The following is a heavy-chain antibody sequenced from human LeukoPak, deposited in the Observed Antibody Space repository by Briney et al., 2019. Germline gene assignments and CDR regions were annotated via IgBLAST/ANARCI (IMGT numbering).Heavy chain of an antibody. Sequence: GGSLRLSCAASGFTFSSYAMHWVRQAPGKGLEWVAVISYDGSNKYYADSVKGRFTISRDNSKNTLYLQMNSLRAEDTAVYYCAKDREDIVVVPAAILDYWGQGTLVTVSS. D-gene: IGHD2-2*01. V-gene: IGHV3-30-3*01. CDR1: GFTFSSYA. CDR3: AKDREDIVVVPAAILDY. CDR2: ISYDGSNK. J-gene: IGHJ4*02.